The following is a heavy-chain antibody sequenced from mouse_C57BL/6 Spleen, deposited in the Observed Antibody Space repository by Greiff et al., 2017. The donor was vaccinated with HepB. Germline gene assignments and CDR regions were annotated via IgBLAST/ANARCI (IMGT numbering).Heavy chain of an antibody. CDR2: IYPRSGNT. J-gene: IGHJ4*01. CDR1: GYTFTSYG. Sequence: VQLQQSGAELARPGASVKLSCKASGYTFTSYGISWVKQRTGQGLEWIGEIYPRSGNTYYNAKFKGKATLTADKSSSTAYMELRSLTSEDSAVYFCARLTTVVATGAMDYWGQGTSVTVSS. CDR3: ARLTTVVATGAMDY. D-gene: IGHD1-1*01. V-gene: IGHV1-81*01.